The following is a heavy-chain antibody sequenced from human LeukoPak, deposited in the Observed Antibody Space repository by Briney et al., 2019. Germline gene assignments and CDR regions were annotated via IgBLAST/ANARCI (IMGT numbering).Heavy chain of an antibody. CDR1: GGSISNYY. V-gene: IGHV4-59*08. Sequence: SETLSLTCTVSGGSISNYYWSWIRQPPGKGLEWIGYIYYSGSTNYNPSLKSRVTISVDTSKNQFSLKLSSVTAADTAVYYCARRTYSSGWYVDYWGQGTLVTVSS. J-gene: IGHJ4*02. CDR2: IYYSGST. D-gene: IGHD6-19*01. CDR3: ARRTYSSGWYVDY.